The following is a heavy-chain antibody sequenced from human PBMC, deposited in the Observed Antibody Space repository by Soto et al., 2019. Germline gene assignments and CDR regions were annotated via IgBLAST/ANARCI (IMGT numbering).Heavy chain of an antibody. D-gene: IGHD6-19*01. CDR2: INPSGGST. Sequence: ASVKVSCKASGYTFTSYYMHWVRQAAGQGLDWMGIINPSGGSTSYAQKFQGRVTMTRDTSTSTVYMELSSLRSEDTAVYYCASGTLAVAGTGPANVAFHIWGQGTMVTVSS. CDR1: GYTFTSYY. V-gene: IGHV1-46*03. CDR3: ASGTLAVAGTGPANVAFHI. J-gene: IGHJ3*02.